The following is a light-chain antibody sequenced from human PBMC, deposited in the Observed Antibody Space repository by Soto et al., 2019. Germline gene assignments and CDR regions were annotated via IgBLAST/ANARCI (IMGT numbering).Light chain of an antibody. V-gene: IGLV4-60*03. J-gene: IGLJ2*01. CDR2: LEGSGTY. CDR3: ETWDSNIHI. CDR1: SGHTQYV. Sequence: QAVLTQSSSASASLGSSVKLTCTLNSGHTQYVIAWHQQQPGKAPRYLMKLEGSGTYNKGSGVPDRFSGSSSGADRYLSISNLQSEDEADYYCETWDSNIHIFGGGTKVTVL.